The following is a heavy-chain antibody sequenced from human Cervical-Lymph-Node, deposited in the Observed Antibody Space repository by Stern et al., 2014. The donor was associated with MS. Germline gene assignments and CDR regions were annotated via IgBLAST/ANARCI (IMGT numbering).Heavy chain of an antibody. CDR3: ARDLYYYDSSGYPGDY. J-gene: IGHJ4*02. Sequence: MQLVESGAEVKKPGASVKVSCKASGSTFTSYGISWVRQAPGQGLEWMGWVRAYNGNTNYAQKLQGRVTMTTDTSTSTAYMELRSLRSDDTAVYYCARDLYYYDSSGYPGDYWGQGTLVTVSS. D-gene: IGHD3-22*01. V-gene: IGHV1-18*01. CDR1: GSTFTSYG. CDR2: VRAYNGNT.